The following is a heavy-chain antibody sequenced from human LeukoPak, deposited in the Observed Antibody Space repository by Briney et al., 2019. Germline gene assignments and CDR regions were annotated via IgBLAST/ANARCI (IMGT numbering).Heavy chain of an antibody. CDR2: IYYSGST. CDR1: GGSISGSSYY. CDR3: ARVRAVRGVIITPSYYMDV. V-gene: IGHV4-39*07. J-gene: IGHJ6*03. Sequence: TSETLSLTCTVSGGSISGSSYYWGWIRQPPGKGLEWIGSIYYSGSTYYNPSLKSRVTISVDTSKNQFSLKLSSVTAADTAVYYCARVRAVRGVIITPSYYMDVWGKGTTVTVSS. D-gene: IGHD3-10*01.